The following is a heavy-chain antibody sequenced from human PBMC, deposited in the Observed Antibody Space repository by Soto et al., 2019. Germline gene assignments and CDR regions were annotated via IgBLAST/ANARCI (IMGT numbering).Heavy chain of an antibody. CDR2: INHSGST. J-gene: IGHJ6*02. CDR3: ARVGYYYYYGMDV. Sequence: QVQLQQWGAGLLKPSETLSLTCAVYGGSFSGYYWSWIRQPPGKGLEWIGEINHSGSTNYNPSLKPRVXXSXDXXKNQFSLKLSSVTAAATAVYYCARVGYYYYYGMDVWGQGTTVTVSS. D-gene: IGHD3-16*01. V-gene: IGHV4-34*01. CDR1: GGSFSGYY.